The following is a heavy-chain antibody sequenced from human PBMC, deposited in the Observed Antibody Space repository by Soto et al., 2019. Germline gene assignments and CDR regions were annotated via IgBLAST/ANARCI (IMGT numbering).Heavy chain of an antibody. CDR3: ASQCGGDCYSDY. Sequence: SLKVSCKAYGGNFSSYSISWVRQAPGQGLEWMGGIIPIFGTSNYAQKFQGRVTIIADESTSTAYMELSSLRSEDTAVYYCASQCGGDCYSDYWGQGTLLTVSS. J-gene: IGHJ4*02. CDR1: GGNFSSYS. V-gene: IGHV1-69*13. CDR2: IIPIFGTS. D-gene: IGHD2-21*02.